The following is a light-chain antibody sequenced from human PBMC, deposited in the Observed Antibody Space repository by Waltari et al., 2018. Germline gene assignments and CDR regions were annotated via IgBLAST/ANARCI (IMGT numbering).Light chain of an antibody. Sequence: IVITQSPATLSVSPGERATLSCRSNQALNTNLAWYQQKPGQAPRLLIYGASTRATGIPARFSGSGSGTEFTLTISSLQSEDFAVYYCQQYNSWPPYTFGQGTKLEIK. CDR1: QALNTN. V-gene: IGKV3-15*01. CDR2: GAS. J-gene: IGKJ2*01. CDR3: QQYNSWPPYT.